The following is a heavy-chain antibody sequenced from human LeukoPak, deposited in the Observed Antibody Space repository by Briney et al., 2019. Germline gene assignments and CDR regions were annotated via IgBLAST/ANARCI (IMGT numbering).Heavy chain of an antibody. V-gene: IGHV4-31*03. D-gene: IGHD5-12*01. Sequence: SQTLSLTCTVSGVSISSGGYYWSWIRQHPGKGLEWIGYIYYSGSTYYNPSLKSRVTISVDTSKNQFSLKLSSVTAADTAVYYCARSDSLGVATTSYFDYWGQGTLVTVSS. CDR2: IYYSGST. CDR3: ARSDSLGVATTSYFDY. CDR1: GVSISSGGYY. J-gene: IGHJ4*02.